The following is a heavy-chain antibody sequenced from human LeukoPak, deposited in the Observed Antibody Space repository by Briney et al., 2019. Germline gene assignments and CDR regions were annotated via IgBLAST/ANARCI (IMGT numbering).Heavy chain of an antibody. V-gene: IGHV3-20*04. CDR1: GFTFSSYA. CDR3: ARTRTSGGYSASDY. J-gene: IGHJ4*02. D-gene: IGHD3-10*01. Sequence: TGGSLRLSCAASGFTFSSYAMSWVRQAPGKGLEWVSGNNWNGGSTGYADSVKGRFTISRDNAKNCLYLQMNSLRAEDTALYYCARTRTSGGYSASDYWGQGTLVTVSS. CDR2: NNWNGGST.